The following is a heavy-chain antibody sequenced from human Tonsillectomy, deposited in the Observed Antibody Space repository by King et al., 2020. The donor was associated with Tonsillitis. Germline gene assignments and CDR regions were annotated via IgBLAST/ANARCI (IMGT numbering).Heavy chain of an antibody. D-gene: IGHD1-26*01. V-gene: IGHV3-30-3*01. CDR1: GFTFSTYA. J-gene: IGHJ4*02. CDR2: ISYDGGNK. CDR3: AREGATTYFDY. Sequence: VQLVESGGGVVQPGRSLRLSCAASGFTFSTYAMHWVRQAPGKGLEWVAVISYDGGNKYYADSVKGRFTISRDNSKNTLYLQMNSLRAEDTAVYYCAREGATTYFDYWGQGTLVTVSS.